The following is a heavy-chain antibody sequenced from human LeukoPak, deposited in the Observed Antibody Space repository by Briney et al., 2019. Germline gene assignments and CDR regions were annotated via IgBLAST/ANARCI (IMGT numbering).Heavy chain of an antibody. CDR2: IYYSGST. CDR3: ARVGPGVWFDY. CDR1: GGSISSGDYY. V-gene: IGHV4-30-4*01. D-gene: IGHD3-16*01. Sequence: SVTLSLTCTVSGGSISSGDYYWSWIRQPPGKGLEWIGNIYYSGSTYYNPSLKSRVTISVDTSKNQFSLKLSSVTAADTAVYYCARVGPGVWFDYWGQGTLVTVSS. J-gene: IGHJ4*02.